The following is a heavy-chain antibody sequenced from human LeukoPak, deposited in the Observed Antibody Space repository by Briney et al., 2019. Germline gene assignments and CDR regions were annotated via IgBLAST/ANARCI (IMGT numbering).Heavy chain of an antibody. CDR1: GFTFSSYG. Sequence: GGSLKPSCAASGFTFSSYGMHWVRQAPGKGVEWVAFIRYDGSNKYYADSVKGGFTISRDNSKNTLYLQMNSLRDEDTAVYYCAKGFEYSSSSVYWGQGTLVTVSS. CDR2: IRYDGSNK. V-gene: IGHV3-30*02. J-gene: IGHJ4*02. D-gene: IGHD6-6*01. CDR3: AKGFEYSSSSVY.